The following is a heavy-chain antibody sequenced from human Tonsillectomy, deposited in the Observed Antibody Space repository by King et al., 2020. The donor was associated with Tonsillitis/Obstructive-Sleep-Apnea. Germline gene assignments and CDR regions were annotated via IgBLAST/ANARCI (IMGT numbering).Heavy chain of an antibody. CDR3: AREGIYDSSGYADAFDL. D-gene: IGHD3-22*01. J-gene: IGHJ3*01. Sequence: QLVQSGGGVVQPGRSLRLSCAASGFTFSSYAIHWVRQAPGKGLEWVAVISYDGSNKYYADSVKGRFTISRDNSKNTLDLQMNSLRAEDTAVYYCAREGIYDSSGYADAFDLWGQGTMVTVSS. CDR1: GFTFSSYA. CDR2: ISYDGSNK. V-gene: IGHV3-30*04.